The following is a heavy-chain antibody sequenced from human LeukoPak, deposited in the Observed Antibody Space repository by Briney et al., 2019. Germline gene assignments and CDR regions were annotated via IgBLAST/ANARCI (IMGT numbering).Heavy chain of an antibody. Sequence: GGSLRLSCAASGFTFSSYSMNWVRQAPGKGLEWVSSISSSSSYIYYADSVKGRFTISRDNAKNPLYLQMNSLRAEDTAVYYCARDRNGDYLSSFDYWGQGTLVTVSS. CDR3: ARDRNGDYLSSFDY. V-gene: IGHV3-21*01. D-gene: IGHD4-17*01. J-gene: IGHJ4*02. CDR1: GFTFSSYS. CDR2: ISSSSSYI.